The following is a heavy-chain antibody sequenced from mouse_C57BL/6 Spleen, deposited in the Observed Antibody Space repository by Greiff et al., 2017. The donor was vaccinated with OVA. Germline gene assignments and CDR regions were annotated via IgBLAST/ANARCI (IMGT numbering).Heavy chain of an antibody. D-gene: IGHD2-1*01. J-gene: IGHJ4*01. Sequence: DVKLVESEGGLVQPGSSMKLSCTASGFTFSDYYMAWVRQVPEKGLEWVANINYDGSSTYYLDSLKSRFIISRDNAKNTLYLQMSRLKSEDTATYYCASGGGNYAYYAMDYWGQGTSVTVSS. V-gene: IGHV5-16*01. CDR2: INYDGSST. CDR3: ASGGGNYAYYAMDY. CDR1: GFTFSDYY.